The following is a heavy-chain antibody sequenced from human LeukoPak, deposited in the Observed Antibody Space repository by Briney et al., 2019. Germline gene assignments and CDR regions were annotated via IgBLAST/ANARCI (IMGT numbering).Heavy chain of an antibody. CDR1: GGTFSSYA. CDR2: IIPIFGTA. CDR3: ARDHCFRRGDCYTPWGYFDY. V-gene: IGHV1-69*13. D-gene: IGHD2-21*02. Sequence: ASVRVSCKASGGTFSSYAISWVRQAPGQGLEWMGGIIPIFGTANYAQKFQGRVTITADESTSTAYMELSSLRSEDTAVYYCARDHCFRRGDCYTPWGYFDYWGQGTLVTVSS. J-gene: IGHJ4*02.